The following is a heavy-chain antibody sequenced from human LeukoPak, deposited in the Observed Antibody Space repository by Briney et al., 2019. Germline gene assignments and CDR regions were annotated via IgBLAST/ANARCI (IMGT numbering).Heavy chain of an antibody. Sequence: SETLSLTCTVSGGSISSSSDYWGWIRQAPGKGLEWIGSIYHTGSTYYNPSLKSRVTISVDTSKNQFSLKLSSVTAADTAVYYCASGYYDSSGPHDYWGQGTLVTVSS. V-gene: IGHV4-39*07. CDR3: ASGYYDSSGPHDY. D-gene: IGHD3-22*01. J-gene: IGHJ4*02. CDR2: IYHTGST. CDR1: GGSISSSSDY.